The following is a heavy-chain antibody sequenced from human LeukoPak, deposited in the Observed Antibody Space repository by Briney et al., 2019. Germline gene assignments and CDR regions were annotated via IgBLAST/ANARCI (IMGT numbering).Heavy chain of an antibody. CDR1: GGSFSGYY. CDR2: INHSGST. J-gene: IGHJ4*02. V-gene: IGHV4-34*01. D-gene: IGHD3-10*01. Sequence: SETLSLTCAVYGGSFSGYYWSWIRQPPGKGLEWIGEINHSGSTNYNPSLKSRVTISVDTSKNQFSLKLSSVTAADTAVYYCARVGSDYYGSGSSGGFFDYWGQGTLVTVSS. CDR3: ARVGSDYYGSGSSGGFFDY.